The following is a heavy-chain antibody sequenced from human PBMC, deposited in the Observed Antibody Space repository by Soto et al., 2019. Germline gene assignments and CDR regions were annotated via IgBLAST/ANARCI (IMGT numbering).Heavy chain of an antibody. Sequence: ASVKVSCKASGYTFTGYYMHRVRQAPGQGLEWMGWINPNSGGTNYAQKFQGWVTMTRDTSISTAYMELSRLRSDDTAVYYCARAGTYSGYDINWFDPWGQGTLVTVSS. CDR1: GYTFTGYY. CDR3: ARAGTYSGYDINWFDP. J-gene: IGHJ5*02. V-gene: IGHV1-2*04. CDR2: INPNSGGT. D-gene: IGHD5-12*01.